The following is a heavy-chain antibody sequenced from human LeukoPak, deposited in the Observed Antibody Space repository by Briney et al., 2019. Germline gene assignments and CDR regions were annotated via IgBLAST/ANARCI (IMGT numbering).Heavy chain of an antibody. CDR3: ARDSANRYYYDSSGNTDI. V-gene: IGHV1-18*04. CDR1: GYTFTGYY. D-gene: IGHD3-22*01. Sequence: GASVKVSCKASGYTFTGYYMHWVRQAPGQGLEWMGWISAYNGNTNYAQKLQGRVTMTTDTSTSTAYMELRSLRSDDTAVYYCARDSANRYYYDSSGNTDIWGQGTMVTVSS. CDR2: ISAYNGNT. J-gene: IGHJ3*02.